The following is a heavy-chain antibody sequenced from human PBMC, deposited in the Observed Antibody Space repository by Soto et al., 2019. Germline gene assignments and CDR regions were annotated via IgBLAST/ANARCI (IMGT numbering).Heavy chain of an antibody. Sequence: ASVKVSCKASGYTFTGYYMHWVRQAPGQGLEWMGWINPNSGGTNYAQKFQGWVTMTRDTSISTAYMELSRLRSDDTAVYYCARNRMATIHFFAYWGQGTLVTVSS. CDR3: ARNRMATIHFFAY. J-gene: IGHJ4*02. CDR2: INPNSGGT. D-gene: IGHD5-12*01. CDR1: GYTFTGYY. V-gene: IGHV1-2*04.